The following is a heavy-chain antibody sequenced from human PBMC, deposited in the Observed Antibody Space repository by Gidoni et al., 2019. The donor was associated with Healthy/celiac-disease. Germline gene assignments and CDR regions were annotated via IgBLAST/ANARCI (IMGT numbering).Heavy chain of an antibody. J-gene: IGHJ4*02. D-gene: IGHD3-22*01. Sequence: QVQLVASGGGVVQPGGSLRLSCAASGFTFRSYGMPWVRQAPGKGLRWVAFIRYDGSNKYYADSVKGRFTISRDNSKNTLYLQMNSLRAEDTAVYYCAKGARGDYYDSSGYWHWGQGTLVTVSS. CDR1: GFTFRSYG. V-gene: IGHV3-30*02. CDR3: AKGARGDYYDSSGYWH. CDR2: IRYDGSNK.